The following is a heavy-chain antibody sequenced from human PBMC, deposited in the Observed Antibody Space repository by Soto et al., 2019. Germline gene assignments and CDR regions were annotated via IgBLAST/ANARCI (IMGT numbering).Heavy chain of an antibody. CDR3: ARRDGSTSRAAFDI. CDR1: GGTFSSYA. Sequence: QVQLVQSGAEVKKPGSSVKVSCKASGGTFSSYAISWVRQSPGQGLEWMGGIIPIFGTANYAQKFQGRVTIPEEESTSTAYMELSSLRSEETAVYYCARRDGSTSRAAFDIWGQGTMVTVSS. V-gene: IGHV1-69*12. D-gene: IGHD2-2*03. J-gene: IGHJ3*02. CDR2: IIPIFGTA.